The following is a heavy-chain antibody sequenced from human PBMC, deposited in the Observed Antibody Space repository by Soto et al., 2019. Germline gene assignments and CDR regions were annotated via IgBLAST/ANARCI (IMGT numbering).Heavy chain of an antibody. V-gene: IGHV3-23*01. Sequence: VQLLESGGGLVQPGGSLRLSCAASGFTFSSYAMNWVCQAPGKGLEWVSAISGTGFSTYYTDSVKGRFTISRDNSKNTLYLQMNSLRAEDTAVYYCAKVIVVVTADRGRYFQHWGQGTLVTVSS. CDR2: ISGTGFST. D-gene: IGHD2-21*02. CDR3: AKVIVVVTADRGRYFQH. CDR1: GFTFSSYA. J-gene: IGHJ1*01.